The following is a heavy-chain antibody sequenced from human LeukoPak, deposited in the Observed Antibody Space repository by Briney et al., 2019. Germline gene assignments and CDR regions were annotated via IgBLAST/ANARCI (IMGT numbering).Heavy chain of an antibody. Sequence: ASVKVSCKVSGYTLTELSMHWVRQAPGKGPEWMVGFDPEDGETIYAQKFQGRVTMTEDTSTDTAYMELSSLRSEDTAVYYCATPPLRWLVKGGYYFDYWGQGTLVTVSS. CDR2: FDPEDGET. CDR1: GYTLTELS. V-gene: IGHV1-24*01. CDR3: ATPPLRWLVKGGYYFDY. J-gene: IGHJ4*02. D-gene: IGHD6-19*01.